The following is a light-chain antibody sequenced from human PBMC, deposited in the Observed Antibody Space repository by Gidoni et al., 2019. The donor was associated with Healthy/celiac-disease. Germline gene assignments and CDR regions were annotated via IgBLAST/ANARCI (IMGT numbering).Light chain of an antibody. V-gene: IGKV3-20*01. CDR2: GAS. CDR1: LSLDSSY. CDR3: QGYDRTRYT. J-gene: IGKJ2*01. Sequence: EIVLTQSPDTLSFYPGERATLSCSASLSLDSSYLAWYHQKAGQAPRLLIFGASTRATGIPDRFSGGVAGTDFTLTISRLEPEDFAVYYCQGYDRTRYTFGQGTNLEI.